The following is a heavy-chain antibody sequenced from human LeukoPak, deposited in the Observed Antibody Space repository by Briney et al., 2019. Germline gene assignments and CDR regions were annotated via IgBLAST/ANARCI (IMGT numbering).Heavy chain of an antibody. Sequence: SETLSLTCAVSGVSFDDYYWSWVRQTPGKGLEWIGEINHSGYTNDSPSLKSRVTLSIDTSRKQFSLNLRSVTVADTGIYYCTRITAGHDYWGQGTLVTVSS. CDR2: INHSGYT. CDR3: TRITAGHDY. J-gene: IGHJ4*02. D-gene: IGHD1-20*01. CDR1: GVSFDDYY. V-gene: IGHV4-34*01.